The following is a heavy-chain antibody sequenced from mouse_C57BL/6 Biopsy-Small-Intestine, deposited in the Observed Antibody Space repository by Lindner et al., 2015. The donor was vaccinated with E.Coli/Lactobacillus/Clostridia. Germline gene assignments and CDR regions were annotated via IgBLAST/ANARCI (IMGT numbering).Heavy chain of an antibody. Sequence: EVQLQESGPGLAKPSQTLSLTCSVTGYSITSDYWSWIRKFPGNKLEYMGYISYSGSTYYNPSLKSRISITRDTSKNQYYLQLNSVTTEDTATYYCARGGNYFDYWGQGTTLTVSS. CDR2: ISYSGST. D-gene: IGHD1-1*02. J-gene: IGHJ2*01. V-gene: IGHV3-8*01. CDR1: GYSITSDY. CDR3: ARGGNYFDY.